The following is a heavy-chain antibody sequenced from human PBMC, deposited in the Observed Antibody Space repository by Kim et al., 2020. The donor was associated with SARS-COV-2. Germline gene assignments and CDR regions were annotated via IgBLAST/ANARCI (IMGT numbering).Heavy chain of an antibody. D-gene: IGHD1-26*01. CDR3: AKHLSGTYSFEY. V-gene: IGHV4-59*08. J-gene: IGHJ4*02. CDR1: GGSISNYY. Sequence: SETLSLTCTVSGGSISNYYWSWIRQPPGKGLDWIGCMYNSGSTNYNPSLKSRVTISVDTSKSQFSLHLSSVTTADTTVYYCAKHLSGTYSFEYWGQGALVTVSS. CDR2: MYNSGST.